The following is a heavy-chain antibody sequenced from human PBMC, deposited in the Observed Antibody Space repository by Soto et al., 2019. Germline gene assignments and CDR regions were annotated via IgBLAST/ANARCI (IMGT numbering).Heavy chain of an antibody. CDR2: IYPGDSEI. V-gene: IGHV5-51*01. Sequence: PGESLKNSCKASGYSFTSYWVGWVRQMPGKGLEWMGIIYPGDSEIRYSPSFQGQVTLSADKSTSTAYLQWNSLKASDTAMYYCGRSDNGGWYMFGYWGQGSPVAVAS. J-gene: IGHJ4*02. CDR3: GRSDNGGWYMFGY. CDR1: GYSFTSYW. D-gene: IGHD6-19*01.